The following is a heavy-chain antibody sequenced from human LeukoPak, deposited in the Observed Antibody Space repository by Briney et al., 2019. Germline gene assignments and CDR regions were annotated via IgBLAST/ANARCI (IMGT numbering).Heavy chain of an antibody. CDR3: ARTTSFTASGYDY. V-gene: IGHV1-8*03. CDR1: GHTFTNYH. D-gene: IGHD6-25*01. CDR2: MNPNNGDS. J-gene: IGHJ4*02. Sequence: ASVKVSCKASGHTFTNYHINWVRQAPGQGLEWMGWMNPNNGDSGYAQKFQGRVTITRDTSISTSYMELRSLMSDDTAVYFCARTTSFTASGYDYWGQGTLVTVSS.